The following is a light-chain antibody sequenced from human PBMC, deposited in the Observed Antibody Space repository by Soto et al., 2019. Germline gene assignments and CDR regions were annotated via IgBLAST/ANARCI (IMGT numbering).Light chain of an antibody. CDR1: TGAVTSGHY. V-gene: IGLV7-46*01. Sequence: QAVVTQEPSLTVSPGGTVTLNCVSSTGAVTSGHYPYWFQQRPGQAPRTLIYDTSNKHSWTPARFSGSLLGGKAALTLSGAQPEDDSDYSCLLSYGGARPVVFGGGTKLTVL. CDR3: LLSYGGARPVV. CDR2: DTS. J-gene: IGLJ2*01.